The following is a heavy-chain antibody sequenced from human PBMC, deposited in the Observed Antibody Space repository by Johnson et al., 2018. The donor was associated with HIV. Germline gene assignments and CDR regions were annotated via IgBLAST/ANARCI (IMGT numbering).Heavy chain of an antibody. CDR2: IRYDGSNT. CDR3: AKDWDRWLQPPGDAFDI. J-gene: IGHJ3*02. V-gene: IGHV3-30*02. D-gene: IGHD5-24*01. CDR1: GITFSDYQ. Sequence: QVQLVESGGGLVKPGGSLRLSCAASGITFSDYQMSWIRQAPGKGLEWVAFIRYDGSNTYDADSVRGRFTISRDNSKNTLYLQMNSLRVEDTAVYYCAKDWDRWLQPPGDAFDIRGRGTMVTVSS.